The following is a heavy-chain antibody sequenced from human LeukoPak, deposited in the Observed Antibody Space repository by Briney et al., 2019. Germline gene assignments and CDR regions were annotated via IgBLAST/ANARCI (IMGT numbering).Heavy chain of an antibody. J-gene: IGHJ4*02. CDR2: IYYTGNT. CDR3: ARQTGSGLFLLP. Sequence: SETLSLTCSVSGVSISSSNSYWGWIRQPPGKGLEWIGSIYYTGNTYYNASVKSQVSISIDTSKNQFSLRLTSVTAADTAVYFCARQTGSGLFLLPGGQGTLVTVSS. V-gene: IGHV4-39*01. CDR1: GVSISSSNSY. D-gene: IGHD3/OR15-3a*01.